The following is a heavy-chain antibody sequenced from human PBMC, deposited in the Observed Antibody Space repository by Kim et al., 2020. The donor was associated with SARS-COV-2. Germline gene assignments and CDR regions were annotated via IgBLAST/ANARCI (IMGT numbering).Heavy chain of an antibody. Sequence: GGSLRLSCAASGFTFSSYGMHWVRQAPGKGLEWVAVIWYDGSNKYYADSVKGRFTISRDNSKNTLYLQMNSLRAEDTAVYYCARDPRYVHYYYGMDVWGQGTTVTVSS. J-gene: IGHJ6*02. D-gene: IGHD3-16*01. CDR2: IWYDGSNK. CDR1: GFTFSSYG. V-gene: IGHV3-33*01. CDR3: ARDPRYVHYYYGMDV.